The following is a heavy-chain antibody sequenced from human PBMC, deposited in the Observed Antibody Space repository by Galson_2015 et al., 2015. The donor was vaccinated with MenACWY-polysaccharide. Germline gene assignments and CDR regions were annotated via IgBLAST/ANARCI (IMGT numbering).Heavy chain of an antibody. J-gene: IGHJ4*02. CDR1: GFTFNTYW. CDR3: AGTAGTKRRYPGNYYFDY. V-gene: IGHV3-7*01. Sequence: SLRLSCAASGFTFNTYWMNWVRQAPGKGLEWVANIKEDGSEKYYVDSVTGRFTISRDNAKNSLYLQMNSLRAEDTALYYCAGTAGTKRRYPGNYYFDYWGQGTLVTVSS. CDR2: IKEDGSEK. D-gene: IGHD6-19*01.